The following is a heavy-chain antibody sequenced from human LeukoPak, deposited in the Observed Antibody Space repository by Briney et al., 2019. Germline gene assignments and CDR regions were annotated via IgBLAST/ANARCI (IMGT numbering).Heavy chain of an antibody. Sequence: SETLSLTCTVSGGSISNYYWSWIRQPPGKGLEWIGYVYYSGRTNYNPSLKSRVTMSVDTSKNQFSLKLSSVTAADTAVYYCARFADSSGYYYYFDYWGQGTLVTVSS. J-gene: IGHJ4*02. CDR1: GGSISNYY. CDR3: ARFADSSGYYYYFDY. D-gene: IGHD3-22*01. CDR2: VYYSGRT. V-gene: IGHV4-59*01.